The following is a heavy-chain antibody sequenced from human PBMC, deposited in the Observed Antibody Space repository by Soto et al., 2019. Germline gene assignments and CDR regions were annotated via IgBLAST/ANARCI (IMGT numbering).Heavy chain of an antibody. J-gene: IGHJ4*02. Sequence: GGSLRLSCAASGFTFSSYSMNWVRQAPGKGLEWVSYISSSSSTIYYADSVKGRFTISRDNAKNSLYLQMNSLRAEDTAVYYCARDLYIDYGDYCSFDYWGQGTLVTVSS. CDR2: ISSSSSTI. CDR3: ARDLYIDYGDYCSFDY. V-gene: IGHV3-48*01. CDR1: GFTFSSYS. D-gene: IGHD4-17*01.